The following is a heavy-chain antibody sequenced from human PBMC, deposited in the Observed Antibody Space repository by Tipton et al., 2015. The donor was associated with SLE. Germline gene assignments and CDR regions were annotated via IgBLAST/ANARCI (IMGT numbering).Heavy chain of an antibody. J-gene: IGHJ6*03. CDR2: LYTSGNT. D-gene: IGHD3-10*01. V-gene: IGHV4-61*02. Sequence: TLSLTCTVSGDSIRSGTHYWSWIRQPAGKGLEWIGRLYTSGNTYYNPSLQSRVTISVDTSKNQFSLSLSSVTAADTAIYYCARYYGAGAMDVWGEGTTVTVSS. CDR1: GDSIRSGTHY. CDR3: ARYYGAGAMDV.